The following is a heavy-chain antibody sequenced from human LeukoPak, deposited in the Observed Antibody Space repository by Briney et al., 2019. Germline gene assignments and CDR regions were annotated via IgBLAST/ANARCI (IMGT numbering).Heavy chain of an antibody. V-gene: IGHV3-7*01. CDR3: AKTYGGKRYFQH. CDR1: GFPFSNYW. D-gene: IGHD4-23*01. CDR2: IKYDGSEI. Sequence: GGSLRLSCAASGFPFSNYWMTWVRQAPGKGLEWVEWVANIKYDGSEIYYIDSVKGRFTISRDNSKNTLYLQMNSLRAEDTAVYYCAKTYGGKRYFQHWGQGTLVAVSS. J-gene: IGHJ1*01.